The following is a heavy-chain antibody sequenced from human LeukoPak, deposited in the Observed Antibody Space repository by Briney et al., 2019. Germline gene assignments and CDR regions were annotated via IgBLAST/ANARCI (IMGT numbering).Heavy chain of an antibody. V-gene: IGHV3-53*01. CDR1: GFTVSSNY. D-gene: IGHD5-24*01. CDR2: IYSGGST. Sequence: GGSLRLSCAASGFTVSSNYMSWVRQAPGKGLEWVSVIYSGGSTYYADSVKGRFTISRDSSKNTLYLQMNSLRAEDTAVYYCARSEMATILGFDYWGQGTLVTVSS. CDR3: ARSEMATILGFDY. J-gene: IGHJ4*02.